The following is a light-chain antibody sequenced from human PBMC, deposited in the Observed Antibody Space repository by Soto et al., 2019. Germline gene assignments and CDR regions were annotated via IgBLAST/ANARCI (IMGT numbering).Light chain of an antibody. CDR2: NSY. V-gene: IGLV1-44*01. CDR1: SSNIGSKT. Sequence: QSVLTQPPSASGTPGQRVTLSCSGSSSNIGSKTVNWYQQLPGTVPKLLIYNSYQRPSGVPDRFSGSKSGTSASLAISGLQSEDEAAYYCAAWHASLNGYVFGAGTKVTVL. J-gene: IGLJ1*01. CDR3: AAWHASLNGYV.